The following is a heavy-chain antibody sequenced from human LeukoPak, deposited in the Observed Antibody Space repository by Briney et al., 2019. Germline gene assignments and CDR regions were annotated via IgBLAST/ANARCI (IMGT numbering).Heavy chain of an antibody. J-gene: IGHJ5*02. CDR2: ISSSSSTI. CDR3: ARDASSGYYLNWFDP. CDR1: GFSISTYE. D-gene: IGHD3-22*01. V-gene: IGHV3-48*03. Sequence: PGGSLRLSCAPSGFSISTYEMNWVPEAPGKGLEWVSYISSSSSTIYYADSVKGRFTISRDNAKTSLYLQMNSLRDEDTAVYYCARDASSGYYLNWFDPWGQGALVTVSS.